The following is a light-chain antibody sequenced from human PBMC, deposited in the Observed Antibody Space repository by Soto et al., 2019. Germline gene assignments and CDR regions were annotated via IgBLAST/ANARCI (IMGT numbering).Light chain of an antibody. V-gene: IGKV3D-15*01. Sequence: EIVMKHSPATLSVYKRERATLSCRASQSVSSKLAWYQQKPGQAPRLLIYGASTRATGIPARFSGSGSGTEFTLTISSLQSEDFAVYYCQQYNIWPLTFGQGTKVDI. CDR1: QSVSSK. CDR3: QQYNIWPLT. J-gene: IGKJ1*01. CDR2: GAS.